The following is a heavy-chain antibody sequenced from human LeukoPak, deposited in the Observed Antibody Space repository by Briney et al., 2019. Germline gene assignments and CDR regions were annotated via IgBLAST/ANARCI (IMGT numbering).Heavy chain of an antibody. V-gene: IGHV1-69*13. CDR3: ARVGRHIGALYYYYYMDV. CDR1: GYTFTSYA. D-gene: IGHD2-21*01. Sequence: SVKVSCKASGYTFTSYAISWVRQAPGQGLEWMGGIIPIFGTANYAQKFQGRVTITADESTSTAYMELSSLRSEDTAVYYCARVGRHIGALYYYYYMDVWGKGTTVTVSS. CDR2: IIPIFGTA. J-gene: IGHJ6*03.